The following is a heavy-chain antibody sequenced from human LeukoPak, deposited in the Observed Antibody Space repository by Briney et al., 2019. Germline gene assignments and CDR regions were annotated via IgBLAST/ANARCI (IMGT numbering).Heavy chain of an antibody. V-gene: IGHV4-39*01. CDR3: ARHGWLGVGGWY. D-gene: IGHD6-19*01. J-gene: IGHJ4*02. Sequence: PSESLSLTCTVSGGSINSSSYYWGWVRQPPGTGLEWIGSIYYSGITYYNPSLKSRVTISVATPKTQFSVELRSVTAADTAVYSCARHGWLGVGGWYWGQGTLVTVSS. CDR1: GGSINSSSYY. CDR2: IYYSGIT.